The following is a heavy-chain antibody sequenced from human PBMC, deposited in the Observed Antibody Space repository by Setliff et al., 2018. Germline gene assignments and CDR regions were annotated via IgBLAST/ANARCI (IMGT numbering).Heavy chain of an antibody. D-gene: IGHD2-8*02. CDR1: GYTFSDYG. Sequence: ASVKVSCKASGYTFSDYGVSWVRQAPGQGLEWMGWISPHSGRAFYAPQFQDRVIMTTDTSTNTVHMELSSLRSDDTAVYYCARMSTSGPHYDYWGQGTLVTVSS. CDR2: ISPHSGRA. V-gene: IGHV1-18*01. CDR3: ARMSTSGPHYDY. J-gene: IGHJ4*02.